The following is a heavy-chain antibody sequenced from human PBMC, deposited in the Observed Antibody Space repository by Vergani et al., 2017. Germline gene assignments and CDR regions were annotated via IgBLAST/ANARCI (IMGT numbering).Heavy chain of an antibody. CDR3: ARGRYSGYDDAFDM. J-gene: IGHJ3*02. D-gene: IGHD5-12*01. CDR2: IFSNHEK. V-gene: IGHV2-26*01. Sequence: QESGPGLVKPSETLSLTCHVFGVSVTDYNCNWIRQPPGKALEWLAHIFSNHEKSYSTSLKSRLTISKDTSKSQVVLTMTNMDPVDTATHYFARGRYSGYDDAFDMWGQGTMVTVSS. CDR1: GVSVTDYNC.